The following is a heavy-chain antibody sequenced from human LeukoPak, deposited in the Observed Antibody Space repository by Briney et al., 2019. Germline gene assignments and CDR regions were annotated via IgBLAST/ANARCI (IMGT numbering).Heavy chain of an antibody. D-gene: IGHD6-13*01. CDR3: ATGRAAAGQYYFDY. CDR1: GGSISNSIYY. V-gene: IGHV4-39*01. Sequence: SETLSLTCTVSGGSISNSIYYWAWIRQPPGKGLEWIGTISYSGSTYYNPSLKSRVTISVDTSKNQFSLKLNSVTAADTAVYYCATGRAAAGQYYFDYWGQGTLVTHSS. J-gene: IGHJ4*02. CDR2: ISYSGST.